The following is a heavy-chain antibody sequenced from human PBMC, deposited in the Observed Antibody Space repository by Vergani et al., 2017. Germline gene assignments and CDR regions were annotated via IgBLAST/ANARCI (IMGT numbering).Heavy chain of an antibody. V-gene: IGHV3-13*01. J-gene: IGHJ4*02. CDR1: GFTFSNYW. Sequence: VQLVESGGGLVQPGGSLRLSCTASGFTFSNYWMQWVRQAPGKGLMWVSAIGTAGDTYYPGSVKGRFTISRENAKNSLYLQMNSLRAGDTAIYYCARAVSTTVGDPPGYWGQGTLVTVSS. CDR3: ARAVSTTVGDPPGY. D-gene: IGHD4-23*01. CDR2: IGTAGDT.